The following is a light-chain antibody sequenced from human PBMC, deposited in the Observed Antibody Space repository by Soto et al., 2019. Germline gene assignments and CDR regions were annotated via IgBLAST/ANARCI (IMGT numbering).Light chain of an antibody. CDR1: QGISNW. Sequence: DIQMTQSPSSVSASVGDRVSITCRASQGISNWLAWYQQKPGRAPKLLIYAASSLQSGVSSRFSGSGFGTDFTLTISSLQPEDFATYYCQQGNSFPFTLGPGTKVDIK. CDR3: QQGNSFPFT. CDR2: AAS. J-gene: IGKJ3*01. V-gene: IGKV1D-12*01.